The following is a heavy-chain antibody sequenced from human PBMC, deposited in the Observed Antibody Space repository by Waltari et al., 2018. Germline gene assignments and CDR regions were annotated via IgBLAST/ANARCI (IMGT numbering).Heavy chain of an antibody. J-gene: IGHJ4*02. CDR1: GGSISSYS. CDR2: IYYSGST. V-gene: IGHV4-59*01. D-gene: IGHD5-18*01. Sequence: QVQLQESGPGLVKPSETLSLTCTVSGGSISSYSWSWIRQPPGKGLEWIGYIYYSGSTNYNPSLKSRVTISVDTSKNQFSLKLSSVTAADTAVYYCARGYSYGATDFDYWGQGTLVTVSS. CDR3: ARGYSYGATDFDY.